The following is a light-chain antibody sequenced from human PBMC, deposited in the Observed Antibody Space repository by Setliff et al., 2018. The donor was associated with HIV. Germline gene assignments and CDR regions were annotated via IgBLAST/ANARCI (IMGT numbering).Light chain of an antibody. J-gene: IGLJ1*01. CDR3: SSYTSTSTLCV. CDR1: SSDVGAYNY. V-gene: IGLV2-14*03. Sequence: QSALTQPASVSGSRGQSITISCTGTSSDVGAYNYVSWYQQHPGKAPKLMIYDVSNRPSGVSNRFSGSKSGDTASLTISGLQAEDEADYYCSSYTSTSTLCVFGTGTKVTVL. CDR2: DVS.